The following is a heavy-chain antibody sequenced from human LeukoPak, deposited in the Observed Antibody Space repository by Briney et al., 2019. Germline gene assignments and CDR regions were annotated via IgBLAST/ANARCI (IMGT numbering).Heavy chain of an antibody. Sequence: GKPLKICCMGSGYSFTSYWNCCGRQMPGKGVEGRGIINPGDSDTNYSPSFQGQVTISADKSNSTAYLQWSSLKASDTAMYYCARRDCSSTSCYSPHAFDIWGRGTMVTVSS. CDR1: GYSFTSYW. J-gene: IGHJ3*02. CDR2: INPGDSDT. CDR3: ARRDCSSTSCYSPHAFDI. V-gene: IGHV5-51*01. D-gene: IGHD2-2*01.